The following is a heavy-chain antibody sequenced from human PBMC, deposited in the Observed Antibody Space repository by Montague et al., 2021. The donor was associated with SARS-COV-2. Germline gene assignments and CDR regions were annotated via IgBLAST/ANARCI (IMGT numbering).Heavy chain of an antibody. Sequence: SETLSLTCTVSGGSISSPDYYWGWIRQSPGKGLEWIGSISYTGRTYYNPSLRSRVSFSMDTSKNHFSLSLSSVTVADTAVYFCARQLPSYCATNKCYPYYFDTRGQGALFTLTS. CDR2: ISYTGRT. D-gene: IGHD2-8*01. CDR3: ARQLPSYCATNKCYPYYFDT. CDR1: GGSISSPDYY. V-gene: IGHV4-39*01. J-gene: IGHJ4*02.